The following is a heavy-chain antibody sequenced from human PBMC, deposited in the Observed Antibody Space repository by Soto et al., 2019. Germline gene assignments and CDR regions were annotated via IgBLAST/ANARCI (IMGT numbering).Heavy chain of an antibody. Sequence: GGSLRLSCAASGFTFSIYAMSWVRQAPGKGLEWVSTIGGGGGGTSYADFVRGRFTISRDNSKNTLYLQMNSLRAEDTAVYYWAKYAPGRGWLSDEWGLGTLVTVYS. J-gene: IGHJ4*02. D-gene: IGHD2-2*01. V-gene: IGHV3-23*01. CDR3: AKYAPGRGWLSDE. CDR2: IGGGGGGT. CDR1: GFTFSIYA.